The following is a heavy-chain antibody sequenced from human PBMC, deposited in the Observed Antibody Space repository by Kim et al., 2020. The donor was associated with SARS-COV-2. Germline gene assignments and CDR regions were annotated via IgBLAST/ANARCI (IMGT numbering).Heavy chain of an antibody. J-gene: IGHJ4*02. V-gene: IGHV3-23*01. D-gene: IGHD1-26*01. Sequence: GGSLRLSCAASGFTFSSYAMSWVRQAPGKGLEWVSAISGSGGSTYYADTVKGRFTISRDNAKNTLYLQMNSLRAEDTAVYYCAKDAGSLLTYYFDYWGQGALVAVAS. CDR2: ISGSGGST. CDR3: AKDAGSLLTYYFDY. CDR1: GFTFSSYA.